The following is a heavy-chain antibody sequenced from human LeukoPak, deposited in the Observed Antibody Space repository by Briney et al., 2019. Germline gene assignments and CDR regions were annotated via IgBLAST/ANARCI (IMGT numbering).Heavy chain of an antibody. CDR2: IHSGGST. CDR3: AREVDNWFDA. Sequence: PGGSLRLSCAASGFTVSSNYMSWVRQAPGKGLEWVSVIHSGGSTYYADSVKGRFTISRDNSKNTVYLQMNSLRVEDTAVYYCAREVDNWFDAWGQGTLVTVSS. J-gene: IGHJ5*02. D-gene: IGHD5-12*01. CDR1: GFTVSSNY. V-gene: IGHV3-53*01.